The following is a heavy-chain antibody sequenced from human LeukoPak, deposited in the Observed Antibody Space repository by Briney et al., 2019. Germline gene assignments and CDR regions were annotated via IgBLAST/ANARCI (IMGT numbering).Heavy chain of an antibody. CDR1: GFTFSSYA. CDR3: ARVGGDFSWFDP. V-gene: IGHV3-30*04. J-gene: IGHJ5*02. Sequence: PGGSLRLSCAASGFTFSSYAMHWVRQAPGKGLEWVAVISYDGSNKYYADSVKGRFTISRDNSKNTLYLQMNSLRAEDTAVYYCARVGGDFSWFDPWGQGTLVTVSS. D-gene: IGHD4-17*01. CDR2: ISYDGSNK.